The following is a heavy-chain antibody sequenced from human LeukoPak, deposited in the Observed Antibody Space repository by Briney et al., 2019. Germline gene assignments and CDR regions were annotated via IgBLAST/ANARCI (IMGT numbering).Heavy chain of an antibody. Sequence: GGSLRLSCEGSAFIFSGHWMNWVRQTPGKGPEWVASIKEDGSERQYADSVKGRFTISRDVSKNTVYLQMNSLRAEDTAVYYCARGGRSSELVWGQGTRVTVSS. V-gene: IGHV3-7*03. D-gene: IGHD6-6*01. CDR2: IKEDGSER. CDR3: ARGGRSSELV. J-gene: IGHJ4*02. CDR1: AFIFSGHW.